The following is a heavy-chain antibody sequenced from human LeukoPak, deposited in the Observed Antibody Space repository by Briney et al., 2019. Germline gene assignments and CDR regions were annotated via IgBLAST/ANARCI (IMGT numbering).Heavy chain of an antibody. CDR1: GFTFSSYG. Sequence: PGRSLRLSCAASGFTFSSYGMHWVRQAPGKGLEWVAVISYDGSNKYYADSVKGRFTISRDNSKNTLYLQMNSLRAEDTAVYYCAKDFIAVPGHWGQGTLVTVSS. J-gene: IGHJ4*02. D-gene: IGHD6-19*01. CDR2: ISYDGSNK. V-gene: IGHV3-30*18. CDR3: AKDFIAVPGH.